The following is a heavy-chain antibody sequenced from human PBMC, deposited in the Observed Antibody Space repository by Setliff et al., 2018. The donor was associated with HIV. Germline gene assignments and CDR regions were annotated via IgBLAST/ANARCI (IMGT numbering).Heavy chain of an antibody. Sequence: PSETLSLTCTVSGGSISSSSYYWGCIRQPPGKGLEWLGRIYYTGSANYNPSLKSRVTMSVDTSKNQFSLKLSSVTAADTAVYYCASGYQYDSSGYYYVTPIDYWGQGTLVTVSS. CDR2: IYYTGSA. CDR1: GGSISSSSYY. J-gene: IGHJ4*02. D-gene: IGHD3-22*01. CDR3: ASGYQYDSSGYYYVTPIDY. V-gene: IGHV4-39*01.